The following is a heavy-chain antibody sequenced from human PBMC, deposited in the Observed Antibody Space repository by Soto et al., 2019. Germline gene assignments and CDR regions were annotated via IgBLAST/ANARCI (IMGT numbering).Heavy chain of an antibody. D-gene: IGHD1-26*01. CDR1: GFTFSNAW. CDR3: TTDIGVGATDDYYYGMDV. CDR2: IKSKTDGGTT. Sequence: GGFLRLSCAASGFTFSNAWMNWVRQAPGKGLEWVGRIKSKTDGGTTDYAAPVKGRFTISRDDSKNTLYLQMNSLKTEDTAVYYCTTDIGVGATDDYYYGMDVWGQGTTVPVSS. J-gene: IGHJ6*02. V-gene: IGHV3-15*07.